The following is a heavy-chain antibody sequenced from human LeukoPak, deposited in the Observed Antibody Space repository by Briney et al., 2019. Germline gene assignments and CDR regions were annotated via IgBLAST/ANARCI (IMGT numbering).Heavy chain of an antibody. D-gene: IGHD6-19*01. CDR2: ISSSSSYI. CDR3: ARVAVAGLYFDY. V-gene: IGHV3-21*01. CDR1: GFTFSSYA. J-gene: IGHJ4*02. Sequence: GGSLRLSCAASGFTFSSYAMSWVRQAPGKGLEWVSSISSSSSYIYYADSVKGRFTISRDNAKNSLYLQMNSLRAEDTAVYYCARVAVAGLYFDYWGQGTLVTVSS.